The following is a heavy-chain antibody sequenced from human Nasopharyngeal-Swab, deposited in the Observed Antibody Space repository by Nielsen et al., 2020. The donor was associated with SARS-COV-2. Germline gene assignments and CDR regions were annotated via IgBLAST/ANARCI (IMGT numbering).Heavy chain of an antibody. CDR3: ARHYDSSGYYLTYFDY. Sequence: GESLKISCAVSGFNFSNYWMSWVRQAPGKGLEWVANIKQDESEKSYVDSVKGRFTISSDNAKNSLSLQMSSLRDENTAVYYCARHYDSSGYYLTYFDYWGQGTLVTVSS. J-gene: IGHJ4*02. CDR1: GFNFSNYW. D-gene: IGHD3-22*01. V-gene: IGHV3-7*01. CDR2: IKQDESEK.